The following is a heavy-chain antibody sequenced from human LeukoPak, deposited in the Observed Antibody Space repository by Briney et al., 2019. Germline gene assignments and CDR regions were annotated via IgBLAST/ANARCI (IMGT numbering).Heavy chain of an antibody. CDR3: ASGSGSYCRHYYYYGMDV. CDR2: IYYSGST. J-gene: IGHJ6*02. CDR1: GGSISSYY. V-gene: IGHV4-59*08. D-gene: IGHD3-10*01. Sequence: SETLSLTCTVSGGSISSYYWSWIRQPPGKGLEWIGYIYYSGSTNYNPSLKSRVTISVDTSKNQFSLKLSSVTAADTAVYYCASGSGSYCRHYYYYGMDVWGQGTTVTVSS.